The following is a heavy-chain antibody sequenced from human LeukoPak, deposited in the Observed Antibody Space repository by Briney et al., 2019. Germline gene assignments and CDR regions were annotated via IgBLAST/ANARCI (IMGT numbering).Heavy chain of an antibody. CDR3: ARSGGYCSSTSCRAMGWFDP. CDR2: IIPIFGTA. Sequence: SVKVSCKASGGTFSSYAISWVRQAPGQGLEWMGGIIPIFGTANYAQKFQGRVTITADESTRTAYMELSSLRSEDTAVYYCARSGGYCSSTSCRAMGWFDPWGQGTLVTVSS. V-gene: IGHV1-69*01. J-gene: IGHJ5*02. CDR1: GGTFSSYA. D-gene: IGHD2-2*01.